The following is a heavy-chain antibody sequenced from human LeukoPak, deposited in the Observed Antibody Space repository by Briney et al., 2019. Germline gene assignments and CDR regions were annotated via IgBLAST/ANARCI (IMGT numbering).Heavy chain of an antibody. CDR3: ASSYGSGSYYYYYYGMDV. CDR2: INSDGSST. CDR1: GFTFSSYW. V-gene: IGHV3-74*01. Sequence: GGSLRLSCAASGFTFSSYWMHWVRHAPGKGLVWVSRINSDGSSTSYADPVKGRFTISRDNAKNTLYLQMNSLRAEDTAVYYCASSYGSGSYYYYYYGMDVWGKGTTVTVSS. D-gene: IGHD3-10*01. J-gene: IGHJ6*04.